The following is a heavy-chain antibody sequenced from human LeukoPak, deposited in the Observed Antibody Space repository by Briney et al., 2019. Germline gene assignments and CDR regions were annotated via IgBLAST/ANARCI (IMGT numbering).Heavy chain of an antibody. CDR3: ARKILAVHSYNY. D-gene: IGHD2-8*02. V-gene: IGHV1-18*01. J-gene: IGHJ4*02. CDR2: INTDTGST. Sequence: ASVKVSCNASGYTFSTYGISWVRQAPGQGPEWMGWINTDTGSTYYAQKFQGRVTLTRDTSTSTAYMELRSLTSDDTAIYYCARKILAVHSYNYWGQGTLVTVSS. CDR1: GYTFSTYG.